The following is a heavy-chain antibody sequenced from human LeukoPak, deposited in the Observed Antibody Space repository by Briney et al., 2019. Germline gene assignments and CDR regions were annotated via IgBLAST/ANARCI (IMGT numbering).Heavy chain of an antibody. D-gene: IGHD1-26*01. CDR2: ISGSGGST. J-gene: IGHJ4*02. V-gene: IGHV3-23*01. Sequence: GGSLRPSCAASGFTFSNYAMTWVRQAPGKGLEWVSVISGSGGSTYYADSVKGRFTISRDNSKNTLYLQMNSLRAEDTAVYYCGKSEAYGFACGIDFWGEGTLVTVSS. CDR1: GFTFSNYA. CDR3: GKSEAYGFACGIDF.